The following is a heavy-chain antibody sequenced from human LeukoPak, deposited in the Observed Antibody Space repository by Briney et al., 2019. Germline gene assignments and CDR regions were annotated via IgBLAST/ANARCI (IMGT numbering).Heavy chain of an antibody. CDR1: GFTFSSYA. D-gene: IGHD1-14*01. V-gene: IGHV3-23*01. Sequence: GGSLRLSCAASGFTFSSYAMSWVRQAPGKGLEWVSGLTSSGSSTYYADSVKGRFTISRDNSKNTLYLQMNSLRAEDTAVYYCARRKDSDYWGQGTLVTVSS. CDR3: ARRKDSDY. J-gene: IGHJ4*02. CDR2: LTSSGSST.